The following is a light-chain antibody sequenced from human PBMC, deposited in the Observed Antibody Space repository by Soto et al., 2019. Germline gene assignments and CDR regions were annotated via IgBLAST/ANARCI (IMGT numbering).Light chain of an antibody. CDR3: YSFTGSSTPYV. CDR2: EVN. CDR1: SSDVGGYNR. V-gene: IGLV2-14*01. J-gene: IGLJ1*01. Sequence: QSVLTQPASASGSPGQSITISCAGTSSDVGGYNRVPWYQQLPGKAPKLMIFEVNNRPSGVSNRFSGSKSGNTASLTISGLQTDDEGDYYCYSFTGSSTPYVFGTGTKV.